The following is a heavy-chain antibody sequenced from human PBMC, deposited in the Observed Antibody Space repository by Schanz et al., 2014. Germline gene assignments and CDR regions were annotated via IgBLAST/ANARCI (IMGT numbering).Heavy chain of an antibody. CDR1: GGTFSTYT. CDR2: IIPILGIA. CDR3: ASSGAGYSSSWDFDY. Sequence: QVQLVQSGAEVKKPGSSVKVSCKASGGTFSTYTISWVRQVPGQGLEWMGRIIPILGIANYAQKFQGRVTITADKSTFTAYMDVSSLRSEDTAVYYCASSGAGYSSSWDFDYWGQGTLVTVSS. J-gene: IGHJ4*02. V-gene: IGHV1-69*02. D-gene: IGHD6-13*01.